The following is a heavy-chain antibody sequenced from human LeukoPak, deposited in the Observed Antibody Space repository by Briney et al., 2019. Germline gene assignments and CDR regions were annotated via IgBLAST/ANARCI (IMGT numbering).Heavy chain of an antibody. CDR3: ASGRSGGYSLDV. CDR1: GYTRTDYY. D-gene: IGHD3-3*01. V-gene: IGHV1-2*02. Sequence: ASVKVSCKTSGYTRTDYYIHWVRQAPGQGLEWMGWINSNSGDTTYAQTFQGRVTMTRDTSISTFYMNLIGLRSDDTALYYCASGRSGGYSLDVWDQGTTVTVSS. J-gene: IGHJ6*02. CDR2: INSNSGDT.